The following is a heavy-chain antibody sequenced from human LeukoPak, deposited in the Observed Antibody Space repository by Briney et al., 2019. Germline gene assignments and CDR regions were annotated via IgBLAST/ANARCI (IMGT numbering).Heavy chain of an antibody. J-gene: IGHJ4*02. D-gene: IGHD3-10*01. V-gene: IGHV4-38-2*02. CDR1: GYSISSGYY. Sequence: PSETLSLTCTVSGYSISSGYYWGWIRQPPGKGLEWIGSIYYSGSTYYNPSLKSRVTISVDTSKNQFSLKLSSVTAADTAVYYCARVPGAIDYWGQGTLVTVSS. CDR3: ARVPGAIDY. CDR2: IYYSGST.